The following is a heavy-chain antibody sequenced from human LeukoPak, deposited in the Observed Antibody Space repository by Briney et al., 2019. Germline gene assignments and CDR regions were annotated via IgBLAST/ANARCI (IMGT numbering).Heavy chain of an antibody. CDR2: LNPNSGGT. J-gene: IGHJ4*02. D-gene: IGHD6-19*01. V-gene: IGHV1-2*02. Sequence: ASVKVSCKASGYTFTAYCMHWVRQAPGQGLEWMGWLNPNSGGTNYAQKFQGRVTMTRDTSISTAYMELSRLTSDDTAVYYCASAAAVTGPLSSSGWYRGDWGQGTLVTVSS. CDR3: ASAAAVTGPLSSSGWYRGD. CDR1: GYTFTAYC.